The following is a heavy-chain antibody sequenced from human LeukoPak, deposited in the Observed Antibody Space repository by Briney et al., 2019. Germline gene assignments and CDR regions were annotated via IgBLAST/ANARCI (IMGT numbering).Heavy chain of an antibody. J-gene: IGHJ4*02. CDR1: GGSISSGGYY. CDR3: AIKPGSGYFDY. CDR2: IYYSGST. D-gene: IGHD3-3*01. Sequence: SETLPLTCTVSGGSISSGGYYWSWIRQHPGKGLEWTGYIYYSGSTYYNPSLKSRVTISVDTSKNQFSLKLSSVTAADTAVYYCAIKPGSGYFDYWGQGTLVTVSS. V-gene: IGHV4-31*03.